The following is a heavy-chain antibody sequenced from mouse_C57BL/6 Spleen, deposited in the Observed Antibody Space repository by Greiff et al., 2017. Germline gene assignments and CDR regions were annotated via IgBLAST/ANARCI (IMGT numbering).Heavy chain of an antibody. CDR1: GYTFTSYW. J-gene: IGHJ3*01. V-gene: IGHV1-7*01. CDR2: INPSSGYT. D-gene: IGHD1-1*01. Sequence: VQLQQSGAELAKPGASVKLSCKASGYTFTSYWMHWVQQRPGQGLEWIGYINPSSGYTKYNQKFKDKATLTADQSSSTAYMQLSSLTYEDSAVDYCARHNYGSSYPFAYWGQGTLVTVSA. CDR3: ARHNYGSSYPFAY.